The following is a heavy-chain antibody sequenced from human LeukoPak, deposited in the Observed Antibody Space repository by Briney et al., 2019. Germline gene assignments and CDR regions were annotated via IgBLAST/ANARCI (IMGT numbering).Heavy chain of an antibody. CDR3: ARDKPFGDLLDY. CDR2: IYNSGST. Sequence: SETLSLTCTVSGGSIRSYYWSWIRQPPGKGLEWIGYIYNSGSTNYNPSLKSRVTMSVDASKNQFSLKLSSVTAADTAVYYCARDKPFGDLLDYWGQGALVTVSS. J-gene: IGHJ4*02. V-gene: IGHV4-4*08. CDR1: GGSIRSYY. D-gene: IGHD3-10*01.